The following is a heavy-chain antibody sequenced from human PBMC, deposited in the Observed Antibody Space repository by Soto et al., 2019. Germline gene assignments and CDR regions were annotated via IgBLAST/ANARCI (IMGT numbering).Heavy chain of an antibody. D-gene: IGHD1-20*01. CDR3: ARGITLPTPLDY. Sequence: ASVKVSCKASGYTFTSYAMYWVRQAPGQRLEWMGWINAGNGNTKYSQKFQGRVTITRDTSASTAYMELSSLRSEDTAVYYCARGITLPTPLDYWGQGTLVTVSS. V-gene: IGHV1-3*01. J-gene: IGHJ4*02. CDR2: INAGNGNT. CDR1: GYTFTSYA.